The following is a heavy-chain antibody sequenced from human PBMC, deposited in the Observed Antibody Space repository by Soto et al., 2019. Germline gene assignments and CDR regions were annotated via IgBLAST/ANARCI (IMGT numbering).Heavy chain of an antibody. CDR1: GGSFSSGGYY. D-gene: IGHD6-13*01. CDR3: ATEVIAAADYGMDV. V-gene: IGHV4-31*03. J-gene: IGHJ6*02. Sequence: SETLSLTCTVSGGSFSSGGYYWSWIRQHPGKGLEWIGYVYYSGSTYYNPSLKSRVTISVDTSKNQFSLKLSSVTAADTAVYYCATEVIAAADYGMDVWGQGTTVTVSS. CDR2: VYYSGST.